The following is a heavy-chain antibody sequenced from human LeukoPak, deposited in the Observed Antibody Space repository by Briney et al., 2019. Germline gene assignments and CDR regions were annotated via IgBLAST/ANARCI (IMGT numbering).Heavy chain of an antibody. Sequence: GGSLRLSCAASGFTFSSYSMNWVRQAPGKGLEWVSSISSSSSYIYYADSVKGRFTISRDNAKNSLYLQMNSLRAEDTALYYCAKDLRDYGDDSGYFQHWGQGTLVTVSS. CDR3: AKDLRDYGDDSGYFQH. D-gene: IGHD4-17*01. CDR1: GFTFSSYS. J-gene: IGHJ1*01. V-gene: IGHV3-21*04. CDR2: ISSSSSYI.